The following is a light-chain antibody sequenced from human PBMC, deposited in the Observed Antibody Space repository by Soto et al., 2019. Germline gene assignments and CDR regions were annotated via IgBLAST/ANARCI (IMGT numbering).Light chain of an antibody. Sequence: EVVMTQASGSMYVSPGKRATVSCXASQTVSSNLAWYQRKPGQAPRLLIYGASTRATGIPARFSGSGSGTEFPLTISSLQSADFAVYYCQQYTIWPWTFGQGTKVDIK. J-gene: IGKJ1*01. V-gene: IGKV3-15*01. CDR2: GAS. CDR1: QTVSSN. CDR3: QQYTIWPWT.